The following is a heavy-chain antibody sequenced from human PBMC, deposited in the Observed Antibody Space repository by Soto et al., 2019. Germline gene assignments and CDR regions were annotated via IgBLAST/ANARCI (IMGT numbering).Heavy chain of an antibody. Sequence: QVQLQQWGAGLLKPSETLSLTCAVYGGSFSGYYWSWIRQPPGKGLEWIGEINHSGSTNYNPSLKSRVTISVETSKNQFSLKLSSVTAADTAVYYCARVPMYYDFWSGYSAGNWFDPWGQGTLVTVSS. J-gene: IGHJ5*02. CDR2: INHSGST. CDR1: GGSFSGYY. V-gene: IGHV4-34*01. D-gene: IGHD3-3*01. CDR3: ARVPMYYDFWSGYSAGNWFDP.